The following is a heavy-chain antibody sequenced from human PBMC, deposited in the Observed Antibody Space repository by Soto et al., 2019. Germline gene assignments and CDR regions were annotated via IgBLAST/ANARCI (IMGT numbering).Heavy chain of an antibody. CDR1: GGSFRGYY. CDR3: ARLWSSNEGSS. Sequence: SETLSLTCAVHGGSFRGYYWSWIRQPPGKGLEWIGEINHSGGTNYNPSLKSRVSISVDASKNQFSLQLTSVTAADTAVYYCARLWSSNEGSSWGQGTLVTVSS. D-gene: IGHD3-10*01. J-gene: IGHJ4*02. CDR2: INHSGGT. V-gene: IGHV4-34*01.